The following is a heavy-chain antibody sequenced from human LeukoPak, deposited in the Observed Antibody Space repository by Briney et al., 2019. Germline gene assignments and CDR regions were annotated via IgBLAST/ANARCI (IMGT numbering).Heavy chain of an antibody. CDR2: ISSSSSYI. CDR1: GFTFSSYS. D-gene: IGHD6-13*01. Sequence: PGGSLRLSCAASGFTFSSYSMNWVRQAPGKGLEWVSSISSSSSYIYYADSVKGRFTISRDNAKNSLYLQMNSLRAEGTAVYYCARVGQQLVRYYFDYWGQGTLVTVSS. J-gene: IGHJ4*02. CDR3: ARVGQQLVRYYFDY. V-gene: IGHV3-21*01.